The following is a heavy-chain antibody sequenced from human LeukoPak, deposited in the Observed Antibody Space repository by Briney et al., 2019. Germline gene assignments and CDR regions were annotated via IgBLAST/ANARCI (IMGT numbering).Heavy chain of an antibody. CDR2: IYYSGST. D-gene: IGHD1-1*01. J-gene: IGHJ4*02. V-gene: IGHV4-30-4*01. Sequence: PSQTLSLTRTVSGGSISSGDYYWSWIRQPPGKGLEWIGYIYYSGSTYYNPSLKSRVTISVDTSKNQFSLKLSSVTAADTAVCYCARVTQELTLDYWGQGTLVTVSS. CDR1: GGSISSGDYY. CDR3: ARVTQELTLDY.